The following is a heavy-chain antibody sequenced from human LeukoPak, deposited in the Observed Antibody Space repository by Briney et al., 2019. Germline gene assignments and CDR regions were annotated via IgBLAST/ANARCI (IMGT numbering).Heavy chain of an antibody. CDR1: GGSFSNNYN. CDR2: LYYSGKT. Sequence: SETLSLTCSVSGGSFSNNYNWDWIRQPPGKGLEWIGSLYYSGKTYYNPSLKSRVTISVDSSKSQFSLKLSSVTAEDTAVYYCSRSGDFGGLNFYYYMDVWGKGTTVTVS. D-gene: IGHD4-23*01. J-gene: IGHJ6*03. V-gene: IGHV4-39*01. CDR3: SRSGDFGGLNFYYYMDV.